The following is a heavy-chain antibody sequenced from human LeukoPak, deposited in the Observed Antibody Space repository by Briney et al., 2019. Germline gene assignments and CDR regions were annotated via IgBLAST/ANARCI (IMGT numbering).Heavy chain of an antibody. D-gene: IGHD3-3*01. Sequence: PSETLSLTCAVSGYSISSGYYWGWIRQPPGKGLEWIGRIYHSGSTYYNPSLKSRVTISVDTSKNQFSLKLSSVTAADTAVYYCARHGATRFLEWLLCLDYWGQGTLVTVSA. CDR2: IYHSGST. CDR3: ARHGATRFLEWLLCLDY. CDR1: GYSISSGYY. J-gene: IGHJ4*02. V-gene: IGHV4-38-2*01.